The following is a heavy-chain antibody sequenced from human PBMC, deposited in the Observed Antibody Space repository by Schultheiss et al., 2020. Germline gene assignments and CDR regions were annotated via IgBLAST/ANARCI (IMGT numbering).Heavy chain of an antibody. CDR2: IYYSGST. V-gene: IGHV4-59*01. CDR1: GGSISSYY. J-gene: IGHJ4*02. CDR3: ARDRTGYSDIDY. Sequence: SETLSLTCTVSGGSISSYYWSWIRQPPGKGLEWIGYIYYSGSTNYNPSLKSRVTISVDTSKNQFSLKLSSVTAADTAVYYCARDRTGYSDIDYWGQGTLVTVSS. D-gene: IGHD3-9*01.